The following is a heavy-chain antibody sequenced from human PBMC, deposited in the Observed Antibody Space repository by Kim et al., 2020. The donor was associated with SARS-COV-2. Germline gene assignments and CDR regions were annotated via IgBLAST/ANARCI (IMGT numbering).Heavy chain of an antibody. Sequence: GGSLRLSCAASGFTFSNAWMSWVRQAPGKGLEWVGSIKSKTDGGTTDYAAPVKGRFTISRDDSKNTLYLQMNSLKTEDTAVYYCTTGDCYDYYYYGMDVWGQGTTVTVSS. V-gene: IGHV3-15*01. CDR1: GFTFSNAW. CDR3: TTGDCYDYYYYGMDV. D-gene: IGHD2-21*02. J-gene: IGHJ6*02. CDR2: IKSKTDGGTT.